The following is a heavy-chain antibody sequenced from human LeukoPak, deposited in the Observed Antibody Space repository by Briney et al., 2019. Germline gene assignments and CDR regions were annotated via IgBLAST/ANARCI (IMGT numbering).Heavy chain of an antibody. CDR3: VGQKTGFRDFDI. CDR1: GDSVSRKSSA. Sequence: SQTLSLTCAISGDSVSRKSSAWNWIRQSPSRGLEWLGRTYYRYKWFNEYAVSGKSRITINPDTSKNQFSLQLSSVAPEGTAVYYCVGQKTGFRDFDIWGQGPMVTVSS. D-gene: IGHD3-10*01. CDR2: TYYRYKWFN. V-gene: IGHV6-1*01. J-gene: IGHJ3*02.